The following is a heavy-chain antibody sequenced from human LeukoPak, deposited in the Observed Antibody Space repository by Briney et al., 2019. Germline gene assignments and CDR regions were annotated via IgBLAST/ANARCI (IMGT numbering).Heavy chain of an antibody. CDR3: ARDPDYDILTGYRPLYYYGMDV. D-gene: IGHD3-9*01. J-gene: IGHJ6*02. V-gene: IGHV3-48*02. CDR2: ISSSSSTI. CDR1: GFTFSSYS. Sequence: AGGSLRLSCAASGFTFSSYSMNWVRQAPGKGLERVSYISSSSSTIYYADSVKGRFTISRDNAKNSLYLQMNSLRDEDTAVYYCARDPDYDILTGYRPLYYYGMDVWGQGTTVTVSS.